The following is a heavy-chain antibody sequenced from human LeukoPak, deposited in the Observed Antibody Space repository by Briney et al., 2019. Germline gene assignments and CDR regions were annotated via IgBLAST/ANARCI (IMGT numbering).Heavy chain of an antibody. Sequence: SETLSLTCTVSGGSISSGSYYWSWIRQPAGKGLEWIGRIYTSGSTNYNPSLKSRVTISVDTSKNQFSLKLSSVTAADTAVYYCARENYDFTTSYYYYMDVWGKGTTVTVSS. CDR1: GGSISSGSYY. J-gene: IGHJ6*03. CDR2: IYTSGST. V-gene: IGHV4-61*02. CDR3: ARENYDFTTSYYYYMDV. D-gene: IGHD3-3*01.